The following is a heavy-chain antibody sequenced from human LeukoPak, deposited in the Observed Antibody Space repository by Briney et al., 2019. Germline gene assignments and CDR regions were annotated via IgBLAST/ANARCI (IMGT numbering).Heavy chain of an antibody. V-gene: IGHV4-39*07. Sequence: SETLSLTCTVSGGSISSSSYYWGWIRQPPGKGLEWIGSIYYSGSTNSSPSLKSRVTISIDTSKTQFSLRLSSVTAADTAVYYCARGRGPSFDPWGQGTLVTVSS. J-gene: IGHJ5*02. CDR3: ARGRGPSFDP. CDR2: IYYSGST. CDR1: GGSISSSSYY.